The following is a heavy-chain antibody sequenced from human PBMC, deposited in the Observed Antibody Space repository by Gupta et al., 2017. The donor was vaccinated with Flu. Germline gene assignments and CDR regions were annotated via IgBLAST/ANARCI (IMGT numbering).Heavy chain of an antibody. D-gene: IGHD6-19*01. Sequence: QVQLQESGPGLVKPSETLSLTCAVSGYSISSGYYWGWIRQPPGKGLECIGSLYHSGNTYYNPSLKSRVTISVDTSKNQFSLKLSSVTAADTAVYYCARISYPGIAVAGNYYYYGMDVWGQGTTVTVSS. CDR3: ARISYPGIAVAGNYYYYGMDV. CDR2: LYHSGNT. CDR1: GYSISSGYY. V-gene: IGHV4-38-2*01. J-gene: IGHJ6*02.